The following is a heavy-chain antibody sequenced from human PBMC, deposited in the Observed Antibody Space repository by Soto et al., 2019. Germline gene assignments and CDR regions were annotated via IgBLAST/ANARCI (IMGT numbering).Heavy chain of an antibody. CDR1: GFTFSSYW. Sequence: GESLKISCAASGFTFSSYWMHWVHQAPGKGLVWVSRINSDGSSTSYADSVKGRFTISRDNAKNTLYLQMNSLRAEDTAVYYCARETIDQIYYYYGMDVWGQGTTVTVSS. CDR2: INSDGSST. D-gene: IGHD2-2*01. J-gene: IGHJ6*02. V-gene: IGHV3-74*01. CDR3: ARETIDQIYYYYGMDV.